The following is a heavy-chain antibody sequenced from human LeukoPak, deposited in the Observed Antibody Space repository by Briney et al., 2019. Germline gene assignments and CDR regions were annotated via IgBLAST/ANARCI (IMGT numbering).Heavy chain of an antibody. CDR1: GGSMSSYY. J-gene: IGHJ4*02. D-gene: IGHD1-26*01. Sequence: SETLSLTCTVSGGSMSSYYWSWIRQPPGKGLEWIGYIFYSGSTNYNPSLKSRVTLSVDTSKNQFSLKLGSVTTADTAVYYCARQPYMLGAYYFDYWGQGTLVTVSS. CDR2: IFYSGST. V-gene: IGHV4-59*08. CDR3: ARQPYMLGAYYFDY.